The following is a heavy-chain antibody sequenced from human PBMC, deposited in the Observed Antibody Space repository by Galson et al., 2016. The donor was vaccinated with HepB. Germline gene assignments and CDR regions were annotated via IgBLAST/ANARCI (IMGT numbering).Heavy chain of an antibody. V-gene: IGHV3-30*18. Sequence: SLRLSCAASGVTFSKYAMHWVRQAPGQGLEWVAVIGYDGSHKYYAESVKGRFIISRDNSKNTLHLQMNGLRPEDTAVYYRAKIYDEFWSGYYYYHYGMDVWGKGTRVTVSS. J-gene: IGHJ6*04. CDR1: GVTFSKYA. D-gene: IGHD3-3*01. CDR2: IGYDGSHK. CDR3: AKIYDEFWSGYYYYHYGMDV.